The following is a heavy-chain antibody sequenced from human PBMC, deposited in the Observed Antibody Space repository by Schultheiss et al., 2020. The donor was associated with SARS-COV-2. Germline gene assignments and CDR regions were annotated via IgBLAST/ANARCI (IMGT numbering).Heavy chain of an antibody. V-gene: IGHV3-21*01. D-gene: IGHD3-3*01. J-gene: IGHJ4*02. Sequence: GGSLRLSCAASGFTFSGYWMNWVRQAPGKGLVWVSSISSSSSYIYYADSVKGRFTISRDNSKNTLYLQMNSLRAEDTAVYYCARRYYDFGLGGQGTLVTVSS. CDR1: GFTFSGYW. CDR2: ISSSSSYI. CDR3: ARRYYDFGL.